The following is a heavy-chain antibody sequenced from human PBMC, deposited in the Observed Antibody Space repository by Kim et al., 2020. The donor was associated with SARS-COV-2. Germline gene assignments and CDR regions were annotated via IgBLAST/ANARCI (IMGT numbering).Heavy chain of an antibody. V-gene: IGHV3-48*02. CDR2: ISSSSTI. J-gene: IGHJ4*02. CDR3: ARSRNFRVDY. CDR1: GFTFSRYS. Sequence: GGSLRLSCAASGFTFSRYSMNWVRQAPGKGLEWVSYISSSSTIYYADSVKGRFTISRDNAKNSVHLQMNSLRDEDTAVYYCARSRNFRVDYWGQGTLVTVSS.